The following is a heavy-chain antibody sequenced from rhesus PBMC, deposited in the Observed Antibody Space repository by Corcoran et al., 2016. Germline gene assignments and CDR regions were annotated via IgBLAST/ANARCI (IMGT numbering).Heavy chain of an antibody. Sequence: QVQLVQSGAEVKKPGYSVQVSCKASGYTFPYYYMHGVRQAPRQGIEWMGWINPYNGNTKYAQKFQGRVTMTRDTSSSTAYMELSSLRSEDTAVYYCARAVTAGTITGDYWGQGVLVTVSS. CDR3: ARAVTAGTITGDY. CDR1: GYTFPYYY. V-gene: IGHV1S2*01. D-gene: IGHD1-1*01. CDR2: INPYNGNT. J-gene: IGHJ4*01.